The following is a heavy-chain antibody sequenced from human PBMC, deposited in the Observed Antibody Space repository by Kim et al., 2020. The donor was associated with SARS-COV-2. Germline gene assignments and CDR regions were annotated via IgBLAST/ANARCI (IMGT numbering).Heavy chain of an antibody. D-gene: IGHD2-21*02. CDR2: IYSSGST. V-gene: IGHV4-4*07. J-gene: IGHJ4*02. Sequence: SETLSLTCTVSGDSISTYNWNWIRQPAGKGLEWIGRIYSSGSTNYNPSLKSRLTLSLDTSKNLFSLKLDSVTAADTAVYYCARARFNTADFDSWGQGILVTVSS. CDR1: GDSISTYN. CDR3: ARARFNTADFDS.